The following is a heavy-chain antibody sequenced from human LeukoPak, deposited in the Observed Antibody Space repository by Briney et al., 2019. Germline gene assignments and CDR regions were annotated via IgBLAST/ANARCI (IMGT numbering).Heavy chain of an antibody. Sequence: GASVKVSCKASGYTFTSYGISWVRQAPGQGLEWMGWISAYNGNTNYAQKLQGRVTMTTDTSTSTAYMELRSLGSDDTAVYYCARGTYYYDSSGYSEYDYWGQGTLVTVSS. J-gene: IGHJ4*02. V-gene: IGHV1-18*01. CDR1: GYTFTSYG. D-gene: IGHD3-22*01. CDR2: ISAYNGNT. CDR3: ARGTYYYDSSGYSEYDY.